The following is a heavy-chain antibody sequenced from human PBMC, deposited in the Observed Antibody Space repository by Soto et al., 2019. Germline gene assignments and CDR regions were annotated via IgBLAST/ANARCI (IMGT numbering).Heavy chain of an antibody. CDR3: ARHSREEKGWTIRRLDY. Sequence: GESLKISCKGSGYSFTSYWISWVRQMPGKGLEWMGRIDPSDSYTNYSPSFQGQVTISADKSISTVYLQWSSLQASDTAMCYCARHSREEKGWTIRRLDYWGQGTLVTVSS. CDR1: GYSFTSYW. D-gene: IGHD3-22*01. V-gene: IGHV5-10-1*04. J-gene: IGHJ4*02. CDR2: IDPSDSYT.